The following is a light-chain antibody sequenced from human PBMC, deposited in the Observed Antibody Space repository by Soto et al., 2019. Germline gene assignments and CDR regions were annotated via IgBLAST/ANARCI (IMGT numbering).Light chain of an antibody. CDR2: RND. Sequence: QSVLTQPPSVSGTPGQRVTISCSGSISNIGKNYVYWFQQLPGTAPKVLSNRNDQRPSGVPDRFSGSKSGTSASLAISGLRSEDEAEYYCAAWDDTVRSYVFGTGTKLTVL. CDR3: AAWDDTVRSYV. CDR1: ISNIGKNY. J-gene: IGLJ1*01. V-gene: IGLV1-47*01.